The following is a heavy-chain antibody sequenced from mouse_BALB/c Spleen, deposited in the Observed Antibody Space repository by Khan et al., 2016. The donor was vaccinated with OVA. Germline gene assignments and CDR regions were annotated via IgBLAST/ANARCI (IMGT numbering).Heavy chain of an antibody. CDR3: ADQLTGSFAY. CDR1: GFTFSSYS. CDR2: ISSGGDYT. V-gene: IGHV5-6*01. J-gene: IGHJ3*01. D-gene: IGHD4-1*01. Sequence: EVMLVESGGDLVKPGGSLKLSCAASGFTFSSYSMSWVRQTPDKRLEWVASISSGGDYTYYPDSVKGRFTFSRDNAKNTLYLQMSDLKSEDTARYYWADQLTGSFAYWGQGTLVTVSA.